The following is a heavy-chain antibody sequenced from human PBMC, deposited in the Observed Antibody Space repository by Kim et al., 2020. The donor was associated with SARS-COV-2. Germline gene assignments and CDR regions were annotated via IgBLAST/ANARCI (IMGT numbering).Heavy chain of an antibody. D-gene: IGHD3-9*01. Sequence: LKSRVTISVDTSKNQFSLKLSSVTAADTAVYYCARGQLRYFDWLRGYFDLWGRGTLVTVSS. J-gene: IGHJ2*01. V-gene: IGHV4-34*01. CDR3: ARGQLRYFDWLRGYFDL.